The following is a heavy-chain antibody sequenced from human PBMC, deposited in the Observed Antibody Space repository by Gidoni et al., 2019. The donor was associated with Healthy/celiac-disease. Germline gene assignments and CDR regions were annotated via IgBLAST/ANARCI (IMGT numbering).Heavy chain of an antibody. CDR3: ARVPVPGIAAAGTDY. CDR2: IYSGGST. Sequence: EVQLVESGGGLIQPGGSLRLSCAASGFTVSSNYMSWVRQAPGKGLEWVSVIYSGGSTYYADPVKGRFTIARDNSKNTLYLQMNSLRAEDTAVYYCARVPVPGIAAAGTDYWGQGTLVTVSS. J-gene: IGHJ4*02. CDR1: GFTVSSNY. D-gene: IGHD6-13*01. V-gene: IGHV3-53*01.